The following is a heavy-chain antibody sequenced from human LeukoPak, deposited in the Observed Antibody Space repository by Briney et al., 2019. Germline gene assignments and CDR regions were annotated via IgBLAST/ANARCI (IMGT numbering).Heavy chain of an antibody. J-gene: IGHJ4*02. V-gene: IGHV1-24*01. Sequence: ASVKVSCKASGYTFTSYDINWVRQAPGKGLEWMGGFDPEDGETIYAQKFQGRVTMTEDTSTDTAYMELSSLRSEDTAVYYCATEYGSGSPLDYWGQGTLVTVSS. CDR3: ATEYGSGSPLDY. CDR2: FDPEDGET. D-gene: IGHD3-10*01. CDR1: GYTFTSYD.